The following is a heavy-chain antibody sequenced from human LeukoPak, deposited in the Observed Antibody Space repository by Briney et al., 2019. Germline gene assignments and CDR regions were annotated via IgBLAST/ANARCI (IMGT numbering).Heavy chain of an antibody. Sequence: SQTLSLTCTVSGGSISSYYWSWIGQPPGKGLEGIGYIYSSGSTNYYPSLQSRVTISVDTSKNQFSLKLGSVTAADTAVYYCARAPPRTGAPFDYWGQGTLVTVSS. CDR3: ARAPPRTGAPFDY. CDR1: GGSISSYY. J-gene: IGHJ4*02. D-gene: IGHD3/OR15-3a*01. CDR2: IYSSGST. V-gene: IGHV4-59*01.